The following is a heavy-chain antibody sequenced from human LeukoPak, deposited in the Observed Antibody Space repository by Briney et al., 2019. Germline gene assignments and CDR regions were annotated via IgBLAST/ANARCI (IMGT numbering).Heavy chain of an antibody. CDR3: ARYRCRGGSRYPLFDRGYSYGNLGYYYMDV. D-gene: IGHD5-18*01. V-gene: IGHV4-38-2*02. Sequence: SETLSLTCTVSGYSISNGYYWGGIREPPGKGLEWIGSIYHSGSNYYNPSLKSRVTISVDTSKNQFSLKLSSVPAEDTAVYYCARYRCRGGSRYPLFDRGYSYGNLGYYYMDVWGKGTTVTIPS. J-gene: IGHJ6*03. CDR2: IYHSGSN. CDR1: GYSISNGYY.